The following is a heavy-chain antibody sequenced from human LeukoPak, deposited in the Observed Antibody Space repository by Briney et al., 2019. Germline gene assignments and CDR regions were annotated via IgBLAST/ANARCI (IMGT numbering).Heavy chain of an antibody. CDR3: ARAYSGYGGRFDP. CDR1: GGSISSSGDY. CDR2: IYYSGST. Sequence: PSETLSLTCTVSGGSISSSGDYWGWIRQPPGKGLEWIGSIYYSGSTYYNPSVKSRVTISVDTSKNQFSLKLSSVAAADTAVYYCARAYSGYGGRFDPWGQGTLVTVSS. V-gene: IGHV4-39*01. J-gene: IGHJ5*02. D-gene: IGHD5-12*01.